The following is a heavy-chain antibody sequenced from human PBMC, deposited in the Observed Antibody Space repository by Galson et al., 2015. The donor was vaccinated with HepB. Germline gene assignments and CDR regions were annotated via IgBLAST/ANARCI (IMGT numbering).Heavy chain of an antibody. D-gene: IGHD3-9*01. CDR1: GYGSINYG. Sequence: SVKVSCKASGYGSINYGINWVQQAPGQGLEWMGWISAYNGDTKYTQKVQGRVTMTIDTSTSTAYMELRSLRSDDTAVYYCASGRDYDILTGYPFDFWGQGTLVTVSS. J-gene: IGHJ4*02. CDR3: ASGRDYDILTGYPFDF. CDR2: ISAYNGDT. V-gene: IGHV1-18*01.